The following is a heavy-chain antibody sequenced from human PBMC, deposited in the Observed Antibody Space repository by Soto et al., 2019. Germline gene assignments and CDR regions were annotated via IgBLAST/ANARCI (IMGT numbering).Heavy chain of an antibody. D-gene: IGHD3-3*01. J-gene: IGHJ6*03. V-gene: IGHV3-11*01. Sequence: GGSLRLSCAASGFTFSDYYMSWIRQAPGKGLEWVSYISSSGSTIYYADSVKGRFTISRDNAKNSLYLQMNSLRAEDTAVYYCARDPTYYDFWSGYSGYMDVWGKGTTVTVSS. CDR1: GFTFSDYY. CDR2: ISSSGSTI. CDR3: ARDPTYYDFWSGYSGYMDV.